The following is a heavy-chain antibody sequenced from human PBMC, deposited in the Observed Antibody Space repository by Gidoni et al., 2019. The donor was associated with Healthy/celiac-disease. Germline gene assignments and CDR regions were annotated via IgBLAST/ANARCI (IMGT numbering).Heavy chain of an antibody. CDR2: IYTSGRT. CDR1: GGSISSVSYY. Sequence: QVQLQESGPGLVKPSQTLSLPCPVSGGSISSVSYYGRWLRQPAGQGLEWIGRIYTSGRTTYNPSLKSRVTISVDTSKNQFSLKLSSVTAADTAVYYCARGEYSSSWDQIYMDVWGKGTTVTVSS. D-gene: IGHD6-13*01. CDR3: ARGEYSSSWDQIYMDV. V-gene: IGHV4-61*02. J-gene: IGHJ6*03.